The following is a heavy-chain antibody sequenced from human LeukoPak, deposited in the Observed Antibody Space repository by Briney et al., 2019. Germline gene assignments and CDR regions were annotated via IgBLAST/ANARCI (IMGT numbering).Heavy chain of an antibody. CDR1: GFTFSSYT. J-gene: IGHJ4*02. D-gene: IGHD2-21*02. Sequence: GGSLRLSCAASGFTFSSYTMNWVRQAPGKGLEWVSAVSANGTGTYYADSVKGRFTISRDNSKNTLWLQMNGLRAEDTAVYYCAKDQVATVSATLSYWDQGTLVTVSS. V-gene: IGHV3-23*01. CDR3: AKDQVATVSATLSY. CDR2: VSANGTGT.